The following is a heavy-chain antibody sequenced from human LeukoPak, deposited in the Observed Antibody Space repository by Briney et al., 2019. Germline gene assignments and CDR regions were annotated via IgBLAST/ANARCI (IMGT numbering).Heavy chain of an antibody. D-gene: IGHD6-19*01. CDR2: IIPIFGTA. J-gene: IGHJ4*02. V-gene: IGHV1-69*05. CDR3: ARASAVRGLYSSGWPTKFDY. Sequence: GASVKVSCKASGGTFSSYAISWVRQAPGQGLEWMGGIIPIFGTANYAQKFQGRVTMTRDMSTSTVYMELSSLRSEDTAVYYCARASAVRGLYSSGWPTKFDYWGQGTLVTVSS. CDR1: GGTFSSYA.